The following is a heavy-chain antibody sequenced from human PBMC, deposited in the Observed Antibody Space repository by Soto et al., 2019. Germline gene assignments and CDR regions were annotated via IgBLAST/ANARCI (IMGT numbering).Heavy chain of an antibody. CDR2: VYHTGNT. V-gene: IGHV4-59*01. CDR3: AREQYNWKL. J-gene: IGHJ4*02. D-gene: IGHD1-20*01. CDR1: GVSITSYY. Sequence: SETLSLPCSVSGVSITSYYWTWIRHSPGKGLEWIGYVYHTGNTYYNPSLKSLVTISLDTSKNQVSLRLRAVTAADTAVYYCAREQYNWKLWGQGTLVTVSS.